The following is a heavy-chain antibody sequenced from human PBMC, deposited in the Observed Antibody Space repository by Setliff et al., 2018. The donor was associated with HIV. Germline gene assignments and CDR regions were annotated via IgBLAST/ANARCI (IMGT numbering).Heavy chain of an antibody. Sequence: ASVKVSCKASGYIFTSHKIHWVRQAPGQGLEWMGWISRYSGNTLYAQKFQGRVTITTDESTSTAYMELSSLRSEDTAVYYCARDRGGVGYNPSYYFDYWGQGTLVTVSS. V-gene: IGHV1-8*03. CDR3: ARDRGGVGYNPSYYFDY. CDR2: ISRYSGNT. J-gene: IGHJ4*02. CDR1: GYIFTSHK. D-gene: IGHD3-16*01.